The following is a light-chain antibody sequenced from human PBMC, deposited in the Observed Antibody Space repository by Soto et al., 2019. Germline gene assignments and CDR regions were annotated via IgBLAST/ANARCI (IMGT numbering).Light chain of an antibody. CDR1: QGISKY. V-gene: IGKV1-27*01. Sequence: DIQMTQSPSSLSASVGDRVTITCRASQGISKYLAWYQQKPGKVPKLLIYAASTLQSGVPSRFSGSGSGTDFTLTISSLQPEDVATYYCQKYNSAPPFTFGPGTKVDI. J-gene: IGKJ3*01. CDR3: QKYNSAPPFT. CDR2: AAS.